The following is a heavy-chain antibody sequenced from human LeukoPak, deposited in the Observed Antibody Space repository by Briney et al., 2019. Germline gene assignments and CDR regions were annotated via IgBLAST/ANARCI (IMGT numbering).Heavy chain of an antibody. J-gene: IGHJ4*02. CDR2: TYYRSKWYN. CDR1: GDSVSSNSGA. V-gene: IGHV6-1*01. Sequence: SQTLSLTCATSGDSVSSNSGAWNWIRQSPSRGLEWLGRTYYRSKWYNGYAVSVKSRITINPDTSKNQFSLHLNSVTPEDTAVYYCVGGPGSLLHWGQGILVTVSS. CDR3: VGGPGSLLH.